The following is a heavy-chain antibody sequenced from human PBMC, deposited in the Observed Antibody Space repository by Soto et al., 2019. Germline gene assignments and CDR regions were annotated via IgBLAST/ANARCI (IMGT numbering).Heavy chain of an antibody. Sequence: ASVKVSCKASGYTFTSYDINWVRQATGQGLEWMGWMNPNSGNTGYAQKFQGRVTMTRNTSISTAYIELSSLRSEDTAVYYCARESPISSSWYGTYYYYGMDVWGQGTTVTVSS. D-gene: IGHD6-13*01. CDR3: ARESPISSSWYGTYYYYGMDV. CDR1: GYTFTSYD. J-gene: IGHJ6*02. V-gene: IGHV1-8*01. CDR2: MNPNSGNT.